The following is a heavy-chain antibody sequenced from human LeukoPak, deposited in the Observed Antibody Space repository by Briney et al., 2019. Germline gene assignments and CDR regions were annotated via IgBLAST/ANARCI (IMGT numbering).Heavy chain of an antibody. CDR1: GGSVSSGSYY. V-gene: IGHV4-61*01. D-gene: IGHD1-26*01. CDR2: IYYSGST. J-gene: IGHJ4*02. Sequence: SETLSLTCTVSGGSVSSGSYYWSWIRQPPGKGLEWIGYIYYSGSTNYDPSLKSRVTISVDTSRNQFSLKLSSVTAADTAVYYCARDTPTYFDYWGQGTLVTVSS. CDR3: ARDTPTYFDY.